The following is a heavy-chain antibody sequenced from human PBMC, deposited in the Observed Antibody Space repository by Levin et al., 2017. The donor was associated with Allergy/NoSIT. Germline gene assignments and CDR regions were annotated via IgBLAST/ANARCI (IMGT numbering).Heavy chain of an antibody. V-gene: IGHV3-30-3*01. Sequence: GESLKISCAASGFTFSSYAMHWVRQAPGKGLEWVAVISYDGSNKYYADSVKGRFTISRDNSKNTLYLQMNSLRAEDTAVYYCARDGRGKDYWGQGTLVTVSS. CDR2: ISYDGSNK. D-gene: IGHD3-10*01. CDR3: ARDGRGKDY. J-gene: IGHJ4*02. CDR1: GFTFSSYA.